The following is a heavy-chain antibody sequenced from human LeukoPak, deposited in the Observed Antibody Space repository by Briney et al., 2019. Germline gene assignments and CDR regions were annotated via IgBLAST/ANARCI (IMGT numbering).Heavy chain of an antibody. CDR3: ARASGPGIYYGMDV. D-gene: IGHD3-10*01. Sequence: SGTLSLTCAVSGGSINTSNWWNWVRQPPGKGLEWIGEIYNSGSTNYNPSPNSQVTRSLAKSRNQFSLKVSSVGAADTAVYYCARASGPGIYYGMDVWGKGTTVTVSS. CDR2: IYNSGST. J-gene: IGHJ6*04. CDR1: GGSINTSNW. V-gene: IGHV4-4*02.